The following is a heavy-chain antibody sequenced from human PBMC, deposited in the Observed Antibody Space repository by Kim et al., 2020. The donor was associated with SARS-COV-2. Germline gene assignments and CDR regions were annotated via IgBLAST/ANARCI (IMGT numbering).Heavy chain of an antibody. CDR3: AGRRGTQGAFDI. V-gene: IGHV4-34*01. Sequence: SETLSLICAVYGGSFSGYYWSWIRQPPGKGLEWIGEINHSGSTNYNPSLKSRVTISVDTSKNQFSLKLSSVTAADTAVYYCAGRRGTQGAFDIWGQGTMVTVSS. D-gene: IGHD1-1*01. CDR1: GGSFSGYY. CDR2: INHSGST. J-gene: IGHJ3*02.